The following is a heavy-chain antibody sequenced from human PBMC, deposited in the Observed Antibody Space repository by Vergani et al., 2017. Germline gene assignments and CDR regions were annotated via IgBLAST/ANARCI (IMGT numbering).Heavy chain of an antibody. V-gene: IGHV3-23*01. Sequence: EVQLLESGGGLVQPGGSLRLSCAASGFTFSSYAMSWVRQAPGKGLEWVSAISGSGGSTYYADPVKGRFTISRDNSKNTVYLQMNSLRAEDTAVYYCANTVHYYYYMDVWGKGTTVTVSS. CDR2: ISGSGGST. CDR3: ANTVHYYYYMDV. CDR1: GFTFSSYA. J-gene: IGHJ6*03. D-gene: IGHD3-10*01.